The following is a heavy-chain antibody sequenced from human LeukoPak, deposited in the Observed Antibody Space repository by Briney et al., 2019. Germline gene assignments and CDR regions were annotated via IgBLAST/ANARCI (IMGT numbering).Heavy chain of an antibody. CDR3: AKHRLAVAGKTYNDY. D-gene: IGHD6-19*01. Sequence: PGGSLRLSCAASGFTFSSYAMSRVRQAPGKGLKWVSAISGSGGSTYYADSVKGRFTISRDNSKNTLYLQMNSLRAEDTAVYYCAKHRLAVAGKTYNDYWGQGTLVTVSS. CDR2: ISGSGGST. J-gene: IGHJ4*02. V-gene: IGHV3-23*01. CDR1: GFTFSSYA.